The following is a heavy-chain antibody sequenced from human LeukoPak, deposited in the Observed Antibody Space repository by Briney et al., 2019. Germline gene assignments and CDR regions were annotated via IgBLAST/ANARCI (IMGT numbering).Heavy chain of an antibody. CDR2: ISTGTYI. Sequence: GGSLRLSCAASGFTFSRFEMNWVRQAPGKGLEWISHISTGTYIAYTDSVKGRFTISRDNAKNSLYLQMNSLRAEDTAVYYCARSGGYCSSTSCHSGYYYYMDVWGKGTTVTISS. D-gene: IGHD2-2*01. CDR1: GFTFSRFE. J-gene: IGHJ6*03. CDR3: ARSGGYCSSTSCHSGYYYYMDV. V-gene: IGHV3-48*03.